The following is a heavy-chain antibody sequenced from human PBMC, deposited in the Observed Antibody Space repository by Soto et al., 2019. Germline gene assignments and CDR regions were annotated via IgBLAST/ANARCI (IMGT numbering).Heavy chain of an antibody. Sequence: GGSLRLFCAASGFKFSDYAMTWVRQAPGKGLEWVSTISGGDERTYYADSVKGRFSISRDNPRNTVYLQMNNLRAEDTALYHCVKDWTGSTCPCMDVWVQGTTVTVSS. CDR3: VKDWTGSTCPCMDV. CDR1: GFKFSDYA. V-gene: IGHV3-23*01. CDR2: ISGGDERT. D-gene: IGHD6-13*01. J-gene: IGHJ6*02.